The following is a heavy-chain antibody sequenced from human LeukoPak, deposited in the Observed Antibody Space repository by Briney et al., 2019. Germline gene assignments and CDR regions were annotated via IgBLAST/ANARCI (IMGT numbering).Heavy chain of an antibody. Sequence: GASVKVSCKASGGTFSSYAINWVRQATGQGLEWMGWMNPNSGNTGYAQKFQGRVTMTRNTSISTAYMELSSLRSEDTAVYYCARGSAAVSFDYWGQGTLVTVSS. CDR2: MNPNSGNT. V-gene: IGHV1-8*02. CDR1: GGTFSSYA. CDR3: ARGSAAVSFDY. D-gene: IGHD6-13*01. J-gene: IGHJ4*02.